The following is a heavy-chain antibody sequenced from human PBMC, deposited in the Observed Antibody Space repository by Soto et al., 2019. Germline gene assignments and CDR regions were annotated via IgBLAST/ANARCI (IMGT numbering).Heavy chain of an antibody. D-gene: IGHD4-4*01. V-gene: IGHV4-59*01. J-gene: IGHJ6*02. CDR2: VFYTGRA. Sequence: PPETLSLTCTVSGGSLGSYYRSWIRQPPGQGQEWSGYVFYTGRANYNASLKSRVSISLDTSNYQFSLKLSSVTAADTAVYYCARDGDGRMTTNPYYYNGMDVWGPGTTVTVSS. CDR1: GGSLGSYY. CDR3: ARDGDGRMTTNPYYYNGMDV.